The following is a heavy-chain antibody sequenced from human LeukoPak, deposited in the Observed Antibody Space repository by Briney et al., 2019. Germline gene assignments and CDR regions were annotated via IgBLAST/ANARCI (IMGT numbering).Heavy chain of an antibody. Sequence: GGSLRLSCAASGFTFSSYSMNWVRQAPGKGLEWVSSISSSSSYIYYADSVKGRFTISRDNAKNSLYLQMNSLRAEDTAVYYCARAKNLWFGELLVVDYWGQGTLVTVSS. J-gene: IGHJ4*02. CDR1: GFTFSSYS. D-gene: IGHD3-10*01. CDR2: ISSSSSYI. V-gene: IGHV3-21*01. CDR3: ARAKNLWFGELLVVDY.